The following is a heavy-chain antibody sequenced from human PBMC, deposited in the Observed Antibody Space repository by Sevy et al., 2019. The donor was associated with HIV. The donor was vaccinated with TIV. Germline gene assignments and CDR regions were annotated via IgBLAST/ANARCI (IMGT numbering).Heavy chain of an antibody. V-gene: IGHV3-30*18. CDR3: AKDGEDNWNFDY. CDR1: GFTFSTYD. D-gene: IGHD1-20*01. Sequence: GGSLRLSCAASGFTFSTYDMHWVRQAPGKGLEWVADISYDGSNKYYADSVKDRFTISRDNSKNTLYLQMNSLRAEDTAVYYCAKDGEDNWNFDYWGQGTLVTVSS. J-gene: IGHJ4*02. CDR2: ISYDGSNK.